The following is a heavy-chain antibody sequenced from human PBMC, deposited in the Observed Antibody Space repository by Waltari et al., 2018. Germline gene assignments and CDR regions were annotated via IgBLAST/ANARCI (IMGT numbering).Heavy chain of an antibody. J-gene: IGHJ4*02. CDR1: GFTFRSYG. CDR2: ISYDGSNK. Sequence: QVQLVESGGGVVQPGRSLRLSCAAAGFTFRSYGMHWVRQAPGKGLEWVAVISYDGSNKYYADSVKGRFTISRDNSKNTLYLQMNSLRAEDTAVYYCAKDRLRAYYYFDYWGQGTLVTVSS. V-gene: IGHV3-30*18. D-gene: IGHD1-26*01. CDR3: AKDRLRAYYYFDY.